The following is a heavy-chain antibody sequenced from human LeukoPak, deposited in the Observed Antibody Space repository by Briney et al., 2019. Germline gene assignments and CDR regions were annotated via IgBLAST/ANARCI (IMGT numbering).Heavy chain of an antibody. V-gene: IGHV1-8*01. CDR1: GCTFTSYD. CDR3: ARRGTIGYDPEFDY. Sequence: GASVNVSCKASGCTFTSYDINWVRQATGHGREWMGWMNPNSGNTGYAQKFQGRVTMTRSTSISTGFMELSSLRSEDTTVYYCARRGTIGYDPEFDYWGQGTLVTVSS. D-gene: IGHD5-12*01. J-gene: IGHJ4*02. CDR2: MNPNSGNT.